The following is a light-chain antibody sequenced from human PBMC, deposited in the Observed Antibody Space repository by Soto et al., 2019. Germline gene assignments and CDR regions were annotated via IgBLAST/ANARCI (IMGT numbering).Light chain of an antibody. V-gene: IGKV3-11*01. CDR2: SAS. J-gene: IGKJ4*01. Sequence: EIVLTQSPATLSLSPGERATLSCRASQNVGNVLVWYHQNRGQAPRLLIYSASNRAPGIPARFSGRGSGTDVTLTINSLEPEDFAAYYCQQRSNWPPTFGGGTKVEIK. CDR1: QNVGNV. CDR3: QQRSNWPPT.